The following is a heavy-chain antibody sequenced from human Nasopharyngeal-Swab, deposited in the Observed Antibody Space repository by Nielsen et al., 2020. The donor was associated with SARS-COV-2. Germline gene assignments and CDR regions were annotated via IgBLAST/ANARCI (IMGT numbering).Heavy chain of an antibody. CDR1: GFSFTDHY. Sequence: GESLKISCAASGFSFTDHYMDWVRQAPGKGLEWVAVISYDGSNKYYADSVKGRFTISRDNSKNTLYLQMNSLRAEDTAVYYCARAFGGGYYYGMDVWGQGTTVTVSS. V-gene: IGHV3-30*03. J-gene: IGHJ6*02. CDR2: ISYDGSNK. CDR3: ARAFGGGYYYGMDV. D-gene: IGHD3-16*01.